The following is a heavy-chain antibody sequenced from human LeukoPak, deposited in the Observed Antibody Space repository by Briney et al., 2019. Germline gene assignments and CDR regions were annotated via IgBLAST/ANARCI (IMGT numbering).Heavy chain of an antibody. J-gene: IGHJ4*02. Sequence: PSETLSLTCAVYGGSFSGYYWSWIRQPPGKGLEWIGEINHSGSANYNPSLKSRVTISVDTSKNQFSLKLSSVTAADTAVYYCARGRMGSGSPRPCFDYWGQGTLVTVSS. CDR3: ARGRMGSGSPRPCFDY. V-gene: IGHV4-34*01. D-gene: IGHD3-10*01. CDR1: GGSFSGYY. CDR2: INHSGSA.